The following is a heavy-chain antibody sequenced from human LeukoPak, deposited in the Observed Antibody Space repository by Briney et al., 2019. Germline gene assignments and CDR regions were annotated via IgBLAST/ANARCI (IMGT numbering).Heavy chain of an antibody. V-gene: IGHV1-69*04. J-gene: IGHJ4*02. CDR1: GGTFSSYA. CDR2: IIPILGIA. D-gene: IGHD3-16*01. Sequence: SVKISCKASGGTFSSYAISWVRQAPGQGLEWMGRIIPILGIANYAQKFQGRVTITADKSTSTAYMELSSLRSEDTAVYYCATSWGFGGVSLEWFDYWGQGTLVTVSS. CDR3: ATSWGFGGVSLEWFDY.